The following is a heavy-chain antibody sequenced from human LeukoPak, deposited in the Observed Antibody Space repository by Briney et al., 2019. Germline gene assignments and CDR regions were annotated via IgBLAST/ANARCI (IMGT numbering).Heavy chain of an antibody. J-gene: IGHJ3*02. V-gene: IGHV3-48*03. D-gene: IGHD1-1*01. CDR3: ARVLLERPGIDSFDM. Sequence: GGSLRLSCAASGFTFSSYEMSWVRQAPGKGLEWVSYISSSGSTIYYADSVKGRFTISRDNAKNSLYLQMNSLRAEDTAVYYCARVLLERPGIDSFDMWGQGTMVTVSS. CDR2: ISSSGSTI. CDR1: GFTFSSYE.